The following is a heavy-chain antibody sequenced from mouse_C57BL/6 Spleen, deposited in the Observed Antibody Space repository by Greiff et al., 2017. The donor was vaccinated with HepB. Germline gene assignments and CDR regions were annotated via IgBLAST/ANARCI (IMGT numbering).Heavy chain of an antibody. CDR1: GYSFTGYY. CDR3: ARRGLGPGSGFDY. CDR2: IYPYNGVS. V-gene: IGHV1-31*01. D-gene: IGHD4-1*01. Sequence: VHVKQSGPELVKPGASVKISCKASGYSFTGYYMHWVKQSHGNILDWIGYIYPYNGVSSYNQKFKGKATLTVDKSSSTAYMELRSLTSEDSAVYYCARRGLGPGSGFDYWGQGTTLTVSS. J-gene: IGHJ2*01.